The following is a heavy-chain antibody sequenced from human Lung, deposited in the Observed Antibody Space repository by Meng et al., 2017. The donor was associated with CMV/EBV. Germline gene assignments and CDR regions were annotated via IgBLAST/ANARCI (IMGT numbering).Heavy chain of an antibody. CDR3: ASFPPPGKQWLVTDY. Sequence: QVQLQESGPGLVKPSGTLSLTCAVSGGSISRSNWWSWVRQPSGKGLEWIGEIYHSGSTNYNPSLKSRVTISVDKSKNQFSLKLSSVTAADTAVYYCASFPPPGKQWLVTDYWGQGTLVTVSS. J-gene: IGHJ4*02. CDR1: GGSISRSNW. D-gene: IGHD6-19*01. V-gene: IGHV4-4*02. CDR2: IYHSGST.